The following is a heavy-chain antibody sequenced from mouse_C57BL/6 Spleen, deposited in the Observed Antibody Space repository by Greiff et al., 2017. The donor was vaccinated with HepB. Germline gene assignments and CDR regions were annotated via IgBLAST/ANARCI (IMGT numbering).Heavy chain of an antibody. D-gene: IGHD2-1*01. CDR2: INPSNGGT. CDR1: GYTFTSYW. Sequence: QVQLKQPGTELVKPGASVKLSCKASGYTFTSYWMHWVKQRPGQGLEWIGNINPSNGGTNYNEKFKSKATLTVDKSSSTAYMQLSSLTSEDSAVYYCASVHYGNYGDYFDYWGQGTTLTVSS. V-gene: IGHV1-53*01. CDR3: ASVHYGNYGDYFDY. J-gene: IGHJ2*01.